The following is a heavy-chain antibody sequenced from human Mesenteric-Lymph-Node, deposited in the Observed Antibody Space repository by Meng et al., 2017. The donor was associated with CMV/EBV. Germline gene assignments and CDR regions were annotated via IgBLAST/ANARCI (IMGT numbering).Heavy chain of an antibody. J-gene: IGHJ6*02. CDR2: MSHDGSNR. V-gene: IGHV3-30*04. CDR3: ARDGGEYYDFWSGSERTYYYYGMDV. Sequence: GESLKISCSASGSTFNTYTMHWVRQAPGKGLEWVAVMSHDGSNRYYADSVQGRLTISRDNSKNTLYLQMNSLREEDTAVYYCARDGGEYYDFWSGSERTYYYYGMDVWGQGTTVTVSS. D-gene: IGHD3-3*01. CDR1: GSTFNTYT.